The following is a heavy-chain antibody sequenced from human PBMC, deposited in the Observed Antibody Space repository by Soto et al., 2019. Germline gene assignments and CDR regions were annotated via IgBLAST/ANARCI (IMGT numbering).Heavy chain of an antibody. D-gene: IGHD3-3*01. CDR2: ISGSGGST. Sequence: EVQLLESGGGLVQPGGSLRLSCAASGFTFSSYVMSWVRQAPGKGLEWVSGISGSGGSTYYADSVKGRFTISRDNSKNTLYLQMNSLRAEDTAVYYCAKVPYDFWSGYYPPLYFDYWGQGPLVTVSS. J-gene: IGHJ4*02. CDR3: AKVPYDFWSGYYPPLYFDY. CDR1: GFTFSSYV. V-gene: IGHV3-23*01.